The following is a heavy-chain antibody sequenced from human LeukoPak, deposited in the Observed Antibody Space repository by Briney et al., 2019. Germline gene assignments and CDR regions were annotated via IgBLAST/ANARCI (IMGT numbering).Heavy chain of an antibody. CDR2: INTNTGNP. CDR1: GYTFTRYA. D-gene: IGHD6-19*01. CDR3: AREIAVAGIGYFDY. V-gene: IGHV7-4-1*02. Sequence: ASVKVSCKASGYTFTRYAMNWVRQAPGQGLEWMGWINTNTGNPTYAQGFTGRFVFSLDTSVSTAYLQISSLKTEDTAVYYCAREIAVAGIGYFDYWGQGTLVTVSS. J-gene: IGHJ4*02.